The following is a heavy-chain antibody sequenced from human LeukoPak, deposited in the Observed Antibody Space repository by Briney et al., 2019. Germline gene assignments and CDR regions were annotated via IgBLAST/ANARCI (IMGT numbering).Heavy chain of an antibody. CDR2: VNSDESRT. V-gene: IGHV3-74*01. J-gene: IGHJ6*02. CDR1: GFTLSTYW. D-gene: IGHD6-19*01. CDR3: ARVRYSSSGYYYGMDV. Sequence: GGSLRLSCAASGFTLSTYWMHWVRQAPGKGLVWVSRVNSDESRTNYADSVKGRFTISRDNAKNTLYLQMNSLRAEDTAVYYCARVRYSSSGYYYGMDVWGQGTTVTVSS.